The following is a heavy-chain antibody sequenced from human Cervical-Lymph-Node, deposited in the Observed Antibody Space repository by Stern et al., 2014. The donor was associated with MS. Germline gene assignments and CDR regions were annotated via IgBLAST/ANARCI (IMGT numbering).Heavy chain of an antibody. D-gene: IGHD5/OR15-5a*01. CDR2: ISYDGNTK. J-gene: IGHJ4*02. Sequence: DQLVESGGGVVQLGRSLRVSCATAGFTFTSYAMNWVRQAPGKGLEWVAVISYDGNTKYYADSVKGRFTISRDNSKNTLYLQMSSLRAEDTAVYYCVRERSSRGFDYWGQGSLVTVSS. CDR3: VRERSSRGFDY. V-gene: IGHV3-30-3*01. CDR1: GFTFTSYA.